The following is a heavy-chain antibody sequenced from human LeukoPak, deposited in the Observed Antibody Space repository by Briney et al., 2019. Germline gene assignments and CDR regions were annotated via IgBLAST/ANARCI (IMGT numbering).Heavy chain of an antibody. CDR1: GFTFSSYS. CDR2: ISSSSSYI. CDR3: ARESPIAAAGNYYYYYYYMDV. Sequence: GGSLRLSCAASGFTFSSYSMNWVRQAPGKGLEWVSSISSSSSYIYYADSVKGRFTISRDNAKNSLYLQMNSLRAEDTAVYYCARESPIAAAGNYYYYYYYMDVWGKGTTVTISS. D-gene: IGHD6-13*01. J-gene: IGHJ6*03. V-gene: IGHV3-21*01.